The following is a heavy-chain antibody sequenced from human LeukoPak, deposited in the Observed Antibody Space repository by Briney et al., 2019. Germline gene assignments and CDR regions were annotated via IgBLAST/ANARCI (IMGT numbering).Heavy chain of an antibody. D-gene: IGHD1-14*01. V-gene: IGHV3-23*01. CDR2: ICGNGGKK. CDR3: WKVIRNEDGAFDY. Sequence: GGSLRLSCATSGFTFSNYAMSWVRQAPGKGLEWVSSICGNGGKKYYRDSVKGRFTISRDNSKNTLYLQVNSQRDEGRDVYHCWKVIRNEDGAFDYWGQGTLVTVSS. CDR1: GFTFSNYA. J-gene: IGHJ4*02.